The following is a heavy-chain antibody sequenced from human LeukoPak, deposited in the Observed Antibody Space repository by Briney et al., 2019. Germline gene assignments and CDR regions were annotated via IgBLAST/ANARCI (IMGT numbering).Heavy chain of an antibody. J-gene: IGHJ4*02. D-gene: IGHD6-13*01. V-gene: IGHV5-51*01. CDR1: GYSFTSYW. Sequence: GESLQISCKGSGYSFTSYWIGWVRQMPGKGLEWMGIIYPGDSDTRYSPSFQGQVTISADKSISTAYLQWSSLKASDTAMYYCAIPYSSSWYGFDYWGQGTLVTVSS. CDR3: AIPYSSSWYGFDY. CDR2: IYPGDSDT.